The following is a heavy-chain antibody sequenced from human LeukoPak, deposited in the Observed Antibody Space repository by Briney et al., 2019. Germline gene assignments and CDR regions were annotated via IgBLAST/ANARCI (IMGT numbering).Heavy chain of an antibody. CDR2: ISGSGGST. CDR3: AKDLDSSSWYSPYYYYYGMDV. Sequence: GGSLRLSCAASGFTFSSYAMSWVRQAPGKGLEWVSAISGSGGSTYYADSVKGRFTISRDNFKNTLYLQMNSLRAEDTAVYYCAKDLDSSSWYSPYYYYYGMDVWGQGTTVTVSS. J-gene: IGHJ6*02. CDR1: GFTFSSYA. D-gene: IGHD6-13*01. V-gene: IGHV3-23*01.